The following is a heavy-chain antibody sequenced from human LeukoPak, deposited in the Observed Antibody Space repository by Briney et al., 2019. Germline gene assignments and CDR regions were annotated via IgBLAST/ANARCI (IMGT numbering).Heavy chain of an antibody. D-gene: IGHD6-13*01. CDR3: ARGPRSSWYFIGRDY. CDR2: MNPNSGNT. Sequence: GASVKVSCKASGYTFTSYDINWVRQATGQGLEWMGWMNPNSGNTGYAQKFQGRVTMTRSTSISTAYMELSSLRSEDTAVYYCARGPRSSWYFIGRDYWGQGTLVTVSS. CDR1: GYTFTSYD. V-gene: IGHV1-8*01. J-gene: IGHJ4*02.